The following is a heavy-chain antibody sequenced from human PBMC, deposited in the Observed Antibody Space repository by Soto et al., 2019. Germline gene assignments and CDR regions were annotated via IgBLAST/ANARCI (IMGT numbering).Heavy chain of an antibody. CDR2: ISGNGASA. D-gene: IGHD6-19*01. J-gene: IGHJ4*02. CDR1: GFTFSDYA. CDR3: GKDRRGSGWSVCTF. Sequence: VQLLESGGGLVQPGGSLRLSCAASGFTFSDYAMNWVRQAPGKGLEWVSDISGNGASARYADSVKGRFTISRDNSKNTLYLQMNSLRVDDTAVYYCGKDRRGSGWSVCTFWGQGTLVTVSS. V-gene: IGHV3-23*01.